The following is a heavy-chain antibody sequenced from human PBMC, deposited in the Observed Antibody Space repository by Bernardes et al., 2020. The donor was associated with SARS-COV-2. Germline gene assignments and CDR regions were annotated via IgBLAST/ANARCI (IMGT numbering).Heavy chain of an antibody. D-gene: IGHD2-2*01. CDR3: ARLRKPAALYYYYMDV. J-gene: IGHJ6*03. CDR1: GGSISSYY. V-gene: IGHV4-59*08. Sequence: SETLSLTCTVSGGSISSYYWSWIRQPPGKGLEWIGYIYYSGSTNYNPSLKSRVTISVDTSKNQFSLKLSSVTAADTAVYYCARLRKPAALYYYYMDVWGKGTTVTVSS. CDR2: IYYSGST.